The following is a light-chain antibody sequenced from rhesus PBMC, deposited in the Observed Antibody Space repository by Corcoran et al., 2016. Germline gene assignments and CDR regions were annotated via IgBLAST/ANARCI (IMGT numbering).Light chain of an antibody. V-gene: IGKV3-35*01. CDR3: QQESNWPT. Sequence: EIVMTQSPATLSLSPGERATLSCRASQSVSSNLAWYQQKPGQAPRLLIYDASNRATGIPDRFRGSGSWTDCTLTISSLEPEDVGVYYCQQESNWPTFGGGTKVEIK. J-gene: IGKJ4*01. CDR2: DAS. CDR1: QSVSSN.